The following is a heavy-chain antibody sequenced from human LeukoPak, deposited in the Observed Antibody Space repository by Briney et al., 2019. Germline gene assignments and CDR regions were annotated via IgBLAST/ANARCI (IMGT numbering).Heavy chain of an antibody. CDR3: ARHQYYDSSGYRD. Sequence: SETLSLTCTVSGGSISSYYWSWIRQPPGKGLEWIGYIYYSGSTNYNPSLKSRVTISVDTSKNQFSLKLSSVTAADTAVYYCARHQYYDSSGYRDWGQGTLVTVSS. V-gene: IGHV4-59*08. CDR2: IYYSGST. CDR1: GGSISSYY. D-gene: IGHD3-22*01. J-gene: IGHJ4*02.